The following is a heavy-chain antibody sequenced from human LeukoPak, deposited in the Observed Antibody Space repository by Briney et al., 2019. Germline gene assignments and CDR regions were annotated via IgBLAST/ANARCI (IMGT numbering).Heavy chain of an antibody. CDR1: GFSLSDHH. CDR2: IRNKANSYTT. Sequence: GGSLRLSCAASGFSLSDHHMHWVRQAPGKGLEWVGRIRNKANSYTTEYAASVQVRFTISRDDSKNSLYLQMNSLKTEDTAVYYCGRVPSSSWSRLRCWGQGTLVTVSS. CDR3: GRVPSSSWSRLRC. D-gene: IGHD6-13*01. J-gene: IGHJ4*02. V-gene: IGHV3-72*01.